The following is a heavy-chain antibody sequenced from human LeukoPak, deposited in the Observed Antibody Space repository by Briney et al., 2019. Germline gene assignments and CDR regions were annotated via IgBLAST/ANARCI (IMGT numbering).Heavy chain of an antibody. CDR1: GFTFSDYY. CDR2: ISSGGITI. D-gene: IGHD6-19*01. Sequence: GGSLRPSCAVSGFTFSDYYMSWSRQAPGKGVELVSYISSGGITIYYADSVKCRYTISRDNAKNALYLQMNSLRAEDTAGYYGATGYSSDWCWGQRTLVTVSS. V-gene: IGHV3-11*01. CDR3: ATGYSSDWC. J-gene: IGHJ4*01.